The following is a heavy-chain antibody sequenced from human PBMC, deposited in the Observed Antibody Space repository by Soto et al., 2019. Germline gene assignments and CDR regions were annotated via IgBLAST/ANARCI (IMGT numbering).Heavy chain of an antibody. Sequence: GGSLRLSCAASGFTYSSQTMSWVRQAPGKGLEWVSIISGSDGGTYYADSVKGRFTISRDNSKNTLYLQMNSLRVEDTAVYYCAKGIEARLVDYWGQGTLVTVSS. CDR2: ISGSDGGT. CDR1: GFTYSSQT. V-gene: IGHV3-23*01. D-gene: IGHD6-6*01. J-gene: IGHJ4*02. CDR3: AKGIEARLVDY.